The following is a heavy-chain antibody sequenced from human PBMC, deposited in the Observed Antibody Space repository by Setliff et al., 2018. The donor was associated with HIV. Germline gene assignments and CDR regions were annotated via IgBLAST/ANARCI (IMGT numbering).Heavy chain of an antibody. CDR1: GYSFTTYY. D-gene: IGHD3-22*01. CDR3: ARDTEMITTTDAFDI. CDR2: INPGGGNT. Sequence: ASVKVSCKASGYSFTTYYIHWMRQAPGQGLEWLAVINPGGGNTNYAQKFQGRVTVTRDTSTSTVYMELNSLRPEDTAVYYCARDTEMITTTDAFDIWGQGTMVTVSS. J-gene: IGHJ3*02. V-gene: IGHV1-46*01.